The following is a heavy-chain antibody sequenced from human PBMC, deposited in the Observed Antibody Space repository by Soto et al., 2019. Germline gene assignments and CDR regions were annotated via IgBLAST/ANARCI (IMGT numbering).Heavy chain of an antibody. Sequence: GGSLRLSCAASGFGFHNYNMVWVRLSPGKGLEWVSAISTRSTYIYYVDSVKGRFTISRDNAKNSLYLQMNTLRAEDTAVYYCARDIKSDFWTGYFYYYGMDVWGQGTTVTVSS. V-gene: IGHV3-21*01. CDR3: ARDIKSDFWTGYFYYYGMDV. CDR1: GFGFHNYN. CDR2: ISTRSTYI. J-gene: IGHJ6*02. D-gene: IGHD3-3*01.